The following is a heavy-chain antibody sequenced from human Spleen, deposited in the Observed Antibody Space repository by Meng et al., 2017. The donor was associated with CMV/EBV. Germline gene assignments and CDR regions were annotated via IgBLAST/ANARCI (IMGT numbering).Heavy chain of an antibody. CDR3: ARDPTKGETTVTMDY. Sequence: GESLKISCAASGFTFSTYAMSWVRQAPGKGLEWVSYISSSGSTIYYADSMKGRFTISRDNAKNSLYLQINSLRAEDTAVYYCARDPTKGETTVTMDYWGQGTLVTVSS. V-gene: IGHV3-48*04. J-gene: IGHJ4*02. D-gene: IGHD4-17*01. CDR1: GFTFSTYA. CDR2: ISSSGSTI.